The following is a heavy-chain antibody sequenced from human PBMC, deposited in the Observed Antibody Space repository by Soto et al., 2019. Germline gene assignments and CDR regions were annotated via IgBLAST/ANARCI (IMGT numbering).Heavy chain of an antibody. V-gene: IGHV3-15*07. D-gene: IGHD3-3*01. Sequence: EVQLVESGGGLVKPGGSLRLSCAASGFTFNNAWMNWVRQAPGKGLEWAGHIKSKTDGGTTDYAAPVKGRFTISRDDSKNTLYLQMDSLKTEDTAVYYCTTAYYAFWSGYAFDYWGQGTRVTVSS. CDR3: TTAYYAFWSGYAFDY. CDR2: IKSKTDGGTT. J-gene: IGHJ4*02. CDR1: GFTFNNAW.